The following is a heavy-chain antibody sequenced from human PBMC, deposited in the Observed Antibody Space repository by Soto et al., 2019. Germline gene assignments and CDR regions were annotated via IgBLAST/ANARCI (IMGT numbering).Heavy chain of an antibody. CDR1: EYTFNTYY. D-gene: IGHD1-1*01. Sequence: QVQLVQSGAEVKKPGASVKVSCKASEYTFNTYYIHWVRQAPRQGLEWMAIINPTGTTTIYAQRFQGRVTLTRDTSTSTVYMELTSLTAEDTAVYDCAADPPNEANDPFEIWGQGTMLTVSS. J-gene: IGHJ3*02. CDR2: INPTGTTT. CDR3: AADPPNEANDPFEI. V-gene: IGHV1-46*03.